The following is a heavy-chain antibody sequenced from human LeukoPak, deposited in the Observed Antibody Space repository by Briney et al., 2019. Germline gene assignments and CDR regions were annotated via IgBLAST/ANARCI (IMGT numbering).Heavy chain of an antibody. V-gene: IGHV3-7*01. CDR1: GSTFSSYW. CDR3: ARDRVEWKLLFDY. CDR2: MNIDGSEK. Sequence: GGSLRLSCAASGSTFSSYWMGWVRQAPGKRLEWVANMNIDGSEKYYADSVKGRFTISRDNARNSVYLQMNSLRVEDTAVYYCARDRVEWKLLFDYWGQEPLATVSS. J-gene: IGHJ4*02. D-gene: IGHD1-26*01.